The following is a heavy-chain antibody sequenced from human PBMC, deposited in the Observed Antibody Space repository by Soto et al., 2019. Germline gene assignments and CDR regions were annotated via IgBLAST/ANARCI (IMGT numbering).Heavy chain of an antibody. D-gene: IGHD2-2*01. J-gene: IGHJ5*02. V-gene: IGHV3-11*06. CDR3: VRCSSTSCWGEFDP. Sequence: GGSLRLSCAASGFTFSDYYMSWIRQAPGKGLEWVSYISSSSSYTNYADSVKGRFTISRDSAKNSLYLQMNSLRAEDTAVYYCVRCSSTSCWGEFDPWGQGTLVTVSS. CDR1: GFTFSDYY. CDR2: ISSSSSYT.